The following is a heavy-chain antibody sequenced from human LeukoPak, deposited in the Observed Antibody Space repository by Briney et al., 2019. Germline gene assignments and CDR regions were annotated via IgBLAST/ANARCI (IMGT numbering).Heavy chain of an antibody. CDR2: IYPGDSDT. Sequence: GESLRIFCKGSGYTFSSYWFGWVRQMPGKGLEWMGIIYPGDSDTRYSPSLQGQVTISVDTSIGTAYLQWSSLKASDTAIYYCARQNDFRLDYWGQGALVTVSS. CDR3: ARQNDFRLDY. CDR1: GYTFSSYW. V-gene: IGHV5-51*01. J-gene: IGHJ4*02. D-gene: IGHD3-3*01.